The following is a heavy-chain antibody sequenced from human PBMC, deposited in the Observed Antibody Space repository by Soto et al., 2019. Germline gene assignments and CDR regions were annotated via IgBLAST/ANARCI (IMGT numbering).Heavy chain of an antibody. CDR1: GFTLRNYW. D-gene: IGHD3-16*02. V-gene: IGHV3-7*01. J-gene: IGHJ4*02. CDR2: IKEDGGGK. CDR3: ARDGYGYNSLDN. Sequence: EVQLVESGGGSVQPGGSLRLSWATSGFTLRNYWMVWVRQSPGKGLEWVANIKEDGGGKYYGDSVRGRFTVSRDNAKNSLYLQMNNLRAEDTAVYYCARDGYGYNSLDNWGQGTLVTVSS.